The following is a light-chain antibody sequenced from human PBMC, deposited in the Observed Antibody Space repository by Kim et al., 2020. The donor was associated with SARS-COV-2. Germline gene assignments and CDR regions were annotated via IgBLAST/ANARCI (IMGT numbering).Light chain of an antibody. CDR2: VAS. CDR3: QQYGSSPYT. J-gene: IGKJ2*01. V-gene: IGKV3-20*01. Sequence: LSPADRATLSCRSSQSVDSNYFAWFQQKPGQAPRLLIYVASSRATGIPDRFSGSGSGTDFTLTISRLEPEDFAVYYCQQYGSSPYTFGQGTKLEI. CDR1: QSVDSNY.